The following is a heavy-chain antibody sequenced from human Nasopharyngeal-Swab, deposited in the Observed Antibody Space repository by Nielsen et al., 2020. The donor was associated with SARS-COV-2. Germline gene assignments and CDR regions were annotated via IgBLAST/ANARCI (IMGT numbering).Heavy chain of an antibody. CDR3: ARQAYCGGDCFTYYYYYMDV. CDR1: GYSFTSYW. V-gene: IGHV5-10-1*01. Sequence: GESLKISCKGSGYSFTSYWISWVRQMPGKGLEWMGRIDPSDSYTNYSPSLQGHVTISADKSISTAYLQWSSLKASDTAMYYCARQAYCGGDCFTYYYYYMDVWGKGTTVTVSS. D-gene: IGHD2-21*01. CDR2: IDPSDSYT. J-gene: IGHJ6*03.